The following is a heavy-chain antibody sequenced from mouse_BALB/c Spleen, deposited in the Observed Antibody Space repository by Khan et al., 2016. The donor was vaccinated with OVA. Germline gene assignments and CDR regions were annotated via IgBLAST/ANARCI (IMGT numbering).Heavy chain of an antibody. J-gene: IGHJ4*01. CDR2: ISYSGST. CDR3: ARRGDGYYGAMDY. CDR1: GYSITSDYA. Sequence: VQLKESGPGLVRPSQSLSLTCTVTGYSITSDYAWNWIRQFPGNKLEWMGYISYSGSTSYNPSLKSRISITRDTSKNQFFLQLKSVTTEDTAKYYCARRGDGYYGAMDYWGQGTSVTVSS. V-gene: IGHV3-2*02. D-gene: IGHD2-3*01.